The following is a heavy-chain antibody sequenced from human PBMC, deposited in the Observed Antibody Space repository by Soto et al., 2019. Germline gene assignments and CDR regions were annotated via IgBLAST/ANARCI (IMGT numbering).Heavy chain of an antibody. V-gene: IGHV2-5*02. CDR1: GGRRITRKEG. J-gene: IGHJ4*02. CDR2: IYWDDDK. CDR3: AHTWYSSGWYGY. Sequence: TVSRTCIYLGGRRITRKEGVGLIRQPTGKALEWLALIYWDDDKRYSPSLKSRLTITKDTSKNQVVLTMTNMDPVDTATYYCAHTWYSSGWYGYWGQGTLVTVSS. D-gene: IGHD6-19*01.